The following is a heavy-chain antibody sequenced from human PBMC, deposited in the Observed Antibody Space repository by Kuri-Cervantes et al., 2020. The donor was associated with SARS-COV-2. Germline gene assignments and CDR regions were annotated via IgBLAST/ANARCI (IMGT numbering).Heavy chain of an antibody. D-gene: IGHD3-22*01. CDR3: ARDRSRAYYYDSSGFGA. Sequence: SETLSLTCAVYGGSFSGYFWSWIRQPPGKGLEWTGEINHSGSTNYNPSLKSRVTISVDTSKNQFSLKLSSVTAADTAVYYCARDRSRAYYYDSSGFGAWGQGTLVTVSS. CDR2: INHSGST. CDR1: GGSFSGYF. V-gene: IGHV4-34*01. J-gene: IGHJ5*02.